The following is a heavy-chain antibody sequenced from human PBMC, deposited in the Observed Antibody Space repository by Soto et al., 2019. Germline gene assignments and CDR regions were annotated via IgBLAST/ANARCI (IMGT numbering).Heavy chain of an antibody. V-gene: IGHV1-18*01. Sequence: QGQLVQSGAEVEKPGASVKVSCKASGYTFTRYGISWVRQAPGQGLEWMGWISGYNGDTNYAQKVQGRVTMTIDTSKIRAYLERRRATSDDAGVYYCAKNGQPPYYYCGMDVWGQGPTVTVSS. J-gene: IGHJ6*02. D-gene: IGHD2-8*01. CDR2: ISGYNGDT. CDR1: GYTFTRYG. CDR3: AKNGQPPYYYCGMDV.